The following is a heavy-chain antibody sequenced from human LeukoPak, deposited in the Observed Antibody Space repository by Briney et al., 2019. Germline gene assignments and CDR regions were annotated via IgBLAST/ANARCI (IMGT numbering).Heavy chain of an antibody. Sequence: ASVKVSCKASGYTFTGYYMHWVRQAPGQGLEWMGWINPNSGGTNYAQEFQGRVTMTRDTSISTAYMELSRLRSDDTAVYYCARPVGATEDYFDYWGQGTLVTVSS. CDR2: INPNSGGT. V-gene: IGHV1-2*02. J-gene: IGHJ4*02. CDR1: GYTFTGYY. D-gene: IGHD1-26*01. CDR3: ARPVGATEDYFDY.